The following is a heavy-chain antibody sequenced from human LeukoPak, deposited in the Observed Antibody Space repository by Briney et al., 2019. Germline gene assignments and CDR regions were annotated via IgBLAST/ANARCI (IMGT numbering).Heavy chain of an antibody. V-gene: IGHV4-59*11. CDR2: ADYTGST. CDR1: GASITTHY. Sequence: PSETLSLTCTVSGASITTHYWSWIRQSPGEGLEWIGYADYTGSTKYNPSLKSRVTMSLDTSNNQFSLKLDSVTAADTAVYYCAGGYSSDWYFNCWGQGTLVTVSS. J-gene: IGHJ4*02. D-gene: IGHD6-19*01. CDR3: AGGYSSDWYFNC.